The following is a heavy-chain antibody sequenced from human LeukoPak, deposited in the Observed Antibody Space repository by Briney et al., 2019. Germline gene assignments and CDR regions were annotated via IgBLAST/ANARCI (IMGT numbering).Heavy chain of an antibody. CDR3: VKGPGPTVNYYFDF. V-gene: IGHV3-64D*06. CDR1: GFTFSTYA. Sequence: GGSLRLSCSASGFTFSTYAMHWVRQAPGKGLEYVSAISTNGGTTYYAESSRGRFAISRDNSKNTLCLQMSSLRADDTAVYYCVKGPGPTVNYYFDFWGQGTLVTVSS. CDR2: ISTNGGTT. J-gene: IGHJ4*02. D-gene: IGHD4-17*01.